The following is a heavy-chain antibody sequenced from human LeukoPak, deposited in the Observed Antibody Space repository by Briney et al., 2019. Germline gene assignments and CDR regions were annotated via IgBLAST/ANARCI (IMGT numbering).Heavy chain of an antibody. CDR3: AKDQPQTAGY. Sequence: PGGSLRLSCAASGFTFSSYGMHWVRQAPGKGLEWVAFIRYDGSNKYYADSVKGRFTISRDNSKNTLYLQMNSLRAEDTAVYYRAKDQPQTAGYWGQGTLVTVSS. V-gene: IGHV3-30*02. CDR1: GFTFSSYG. CDR2: IRYDGSNK. D-gene: IGHD1-14*01. J-gene: IGHJ4*02.